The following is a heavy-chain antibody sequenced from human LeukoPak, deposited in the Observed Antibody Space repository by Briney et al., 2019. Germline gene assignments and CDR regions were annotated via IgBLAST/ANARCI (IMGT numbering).Heavy chain of an antibody. CDR3: ARGPPPMNCSGGSCTTDY. D-gene: IGHD2-15*01. CDR1: GGSFSGYY. CDR2: INHSGST. V-gene: IGHV4-34*01. J-gene: IGHJ4*02. Sequence: PSETLSPTCAVYGGSFSGYYWSWIRQPPGKGLEWIGEINHSGSTNYNPSLKSRVTISVDTSKNQFSLKLSSVTVADTAVYYCARGPPPMNCSGGSCTTDYWGQGTLVTVSS.